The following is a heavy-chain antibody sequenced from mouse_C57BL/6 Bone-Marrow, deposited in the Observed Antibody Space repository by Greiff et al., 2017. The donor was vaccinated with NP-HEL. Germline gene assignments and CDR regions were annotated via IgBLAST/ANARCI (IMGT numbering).Heavy chain of an antibody. D-gene: IGHD1-1*01. V-gene: IGHV5-17*01. CDR2: ISSGSSTI. J-gene: IGHJ1*03. Sequence: DVKLQESGGGLVKPGGSLKLSCAASGFTFSDYGMHWVRQAPEKGLEWVAYISSGSSTIYYADTVNGRFTISRDNAKNTLFLQMTSLRSEDTAMYYCAITTVVDTSYFDVWGTGTTVTVSS. CDR3: AITTVVDTSYFDV. CDR1: GFTFSDYG.